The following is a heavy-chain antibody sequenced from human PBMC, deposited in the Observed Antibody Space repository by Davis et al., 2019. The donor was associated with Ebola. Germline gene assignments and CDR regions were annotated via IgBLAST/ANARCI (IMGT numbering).Heavy chain of an antibody. Sequence: ASVKVSCKASGYTFTSHDINWVRQATGQGLEWAGWMNPNSGNTGYAQKFQGRVTMTRNTSINTAYMELGSLRSEDTAVYFCARDSSGVVGANDFDYWGQGTLVTVSS. V-gene: IGHV1-8*01. J-gene: IGHJ4*02. CDR2: MNPNSGNT. CDR3: ARDSSGVVGANDFDY. CDR1: GYTFTSHD. D-gene: IGHD1-26*01.